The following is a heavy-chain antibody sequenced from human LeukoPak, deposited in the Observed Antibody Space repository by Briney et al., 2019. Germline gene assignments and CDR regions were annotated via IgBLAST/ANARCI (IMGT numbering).Heavy chain of an antibody. D-gene: IGHD4-23*01. V-gene: IGHV3-30-3*01. CDR2: ISYDGSNK. Sequence: PGGSLRLSCAASGFTFSSYAMHWVRQAPGKGLEWVAVISYDGSNKYYADSVKGRFTISRDNSKNTLYLQMNSLRAEDTAVYYCARDHLLTHRPDYGGNSFAFDYWGQGTLVTVSS. CDR1: GFTFSSYA. J-gene: IGHJ4*02. CDR3: ARDHLLTHRPDYGGNSFAFDY.